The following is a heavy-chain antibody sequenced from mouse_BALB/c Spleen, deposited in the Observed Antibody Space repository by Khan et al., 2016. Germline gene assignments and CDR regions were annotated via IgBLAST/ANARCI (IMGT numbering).Heavy chain of an antibody. D-gene: IGHD1-2*01. Sequence: EVQLQESGPGLVKPSQSLSLTCTVTGYSITSDYAWNWIRQFPGNKLEWMGYISYSGSTRYYPSLKSRISITRDTSKNQFFLQLNSVTTEDTATYYCARTATAYYTMDYWGQGTSVTVSS. V-gene: IGHV3-2*02. CDR3: ARTATAYYTMDY. J-gene: IGHJ4*01. CDR1: GYSITSDYA. CDR2: ISYSGST.